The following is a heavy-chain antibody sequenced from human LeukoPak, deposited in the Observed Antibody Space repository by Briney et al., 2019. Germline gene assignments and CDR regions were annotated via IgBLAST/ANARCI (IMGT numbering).Heavy chain of an antibody. V-gene: IGHV3-66*01. CDR1: GFTLSSNY. CDR3: ARGTPSYSSSQIYFDF. J-gene: IGHJ4*02. CDR2: IHTGGTT. D-gene: IGHD6-6*01. Sequence: GGSLRLSCAASGFTLSSNYMSWGRQAPGKGLEWVSVIHTGGTTYYSESVMGRFTISRDNSKNTLYVQMNGLRTEDTAVYYCARGTPSYSSSQIYFDFWGQGTVVTVS.